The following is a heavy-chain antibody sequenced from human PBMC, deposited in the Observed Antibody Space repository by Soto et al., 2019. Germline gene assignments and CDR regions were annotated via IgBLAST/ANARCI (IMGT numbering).Heavy chain of an antibody. Sequence: EVQLLESGGDLVQPGRSLRVSCAASGFTFSSYAMSWVRQAPGKGLEWVSAISGSGDTTYYADSVKGRFTTYRDNSENTLSLQMNRLRAEDTAIYYCAKVFVEAGGSSGWPWSFHYWGQGTLVTVSS. V-gene: IGHV3-23*01. CDR3: AKVFVEAGGSSGWPWSFHY. D-gene: IGHD6-25*01. J-gene: IGHJ4*02. CDR1: GFTFSSYA. CDR2: ISGSGDTT.